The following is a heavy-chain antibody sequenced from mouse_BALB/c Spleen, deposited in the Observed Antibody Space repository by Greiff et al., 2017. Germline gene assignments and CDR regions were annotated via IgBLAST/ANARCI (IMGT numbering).Heavy chain of an antibody. J-gene: IGHJ3*01. CDR3: ARDSTMIAWFAY. CDR1: GFTFSDYY. Sequence: EVKLVESGGGLVKPGGSLKLSCAASGFTFSDYYMYWVRQTPEKRLEWVATISDGGSYTYYPDSVKGRFTISRDNAKKNLYLQMGSLKSEDTAMYYCARDSTMIAWFAYWGQRTLVTVAA. CDR2: ISDGGSYT. D-gene: IGHD2-4*01. V-gene: IGHV5-4*02.